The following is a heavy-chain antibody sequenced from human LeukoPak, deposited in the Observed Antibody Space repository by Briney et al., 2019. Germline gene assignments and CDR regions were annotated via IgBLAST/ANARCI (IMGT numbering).Heavy chain of an antibody. Sequence: SETLSLTCTVSGGSISSYYWSWIRQPPGKGLEWIGYIYYSGSTNYNPSLKSRVTISVDTSKNQFSLKLSSVTAADTAVYYCARVDYGGNFRYYYYYYMDVWGKGTTVTVSS. D-gene: IGHD4-23*01. CDR3: ARVDYGGNFRYYYYYYMDV. CDR2: IYYSGST. CDR1: GGSISSYY. V-gene: IGHV4-59*12. J-gene: IGHJ6*03.